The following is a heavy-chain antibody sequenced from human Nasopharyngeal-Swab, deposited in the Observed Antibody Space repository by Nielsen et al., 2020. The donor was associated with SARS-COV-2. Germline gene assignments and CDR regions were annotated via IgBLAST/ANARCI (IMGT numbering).Heavy chain of an antibody. Sequence: SETLSLTCTVSGGSINSYYWTWIRESPGKVLDWIGYVHYSGRTNYNPSLKSRSTMSVDTSRNQFSLKLSSVTAADTAVYYCARDSSGWFLFDYWGQGTLVTVSS. J-gene: IGHJ4*02. CDR2: VHYSGRT. D-gene: IGHD6-19*01. CDR3: ARDSSGWFLFDY. CDR1: GGSINSYY. V-gene: IGHV4-59*12.